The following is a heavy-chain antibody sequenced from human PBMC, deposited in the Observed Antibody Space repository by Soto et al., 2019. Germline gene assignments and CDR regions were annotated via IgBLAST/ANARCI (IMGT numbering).Heavy chain of an antibody. V-gene: IGHV4-59*01. CDR1: GGSISSYY. D-gene: IGHD3-22*01. CDR2: IYYSGST. Sequence: PSETLSLTCPVSGGSISSYYWSWIRKPPGKGLEWIGYIYYSGSTNYNPSLKSRVTISVDTSKNQFSLKLSSVTAADTAVYYCARDHPLYYYDSSGFNPWGQGTLVTVS. J-gene: IGHJ5*02. CDR3: ARDHPLYYYDSSGFNP.